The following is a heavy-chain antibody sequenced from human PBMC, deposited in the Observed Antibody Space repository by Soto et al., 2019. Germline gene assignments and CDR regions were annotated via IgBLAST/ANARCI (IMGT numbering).Heavy chain of an antibody. J-gene: IGHJ6*02. CDR1: GFTFSSYA. CDR2: ISGSGGNT. Sequence: EVQLLESGGGLVQPGGSLRLSCAASGFTFSSYAMSWVRQAPGKGLEWVSAISGSGGNTYYADSVKGRFTISRDNSKNTLYLQMNSLRAEDRAVYYCAKSKLGDFWPVGGDVWGQGTTVTVSS. CDR3: AKSKLGDFWPVGGDV. V-gene: IGHV3-23*01. D-gene: IGHD3-3*01.